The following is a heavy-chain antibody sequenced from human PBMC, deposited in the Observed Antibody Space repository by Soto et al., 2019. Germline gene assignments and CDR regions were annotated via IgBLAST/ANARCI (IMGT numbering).Heavy chain of an antibody. V-gene: IGHV4-34*01. J-gene: IGHJ6*02. Sequence: PSEMLSLTCAVYGVCFSGYYWSWIRQPPGKGLEWIGEINHSGSTNYNPSLKSRVTISVDTSKNQFSLKLSSVTAADTAVYYCARGLAGPEEQHYGMDVWGQGTTVTVSS. D-gene: IGHD6-19*01. CDR2: INHSGST. CDR3: ARGLAGPEEQHYGMDV. CDR1: GVCFSGYY.